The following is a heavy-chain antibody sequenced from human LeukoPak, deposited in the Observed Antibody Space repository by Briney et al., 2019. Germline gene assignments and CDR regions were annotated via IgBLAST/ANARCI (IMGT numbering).Heavy chain of an antibody. CDR2: IWYDGSNK. V-gene: IGHV3-33*01. Sequence: GGSLRLSCAASGCTFRSYGRHGGRQAPGKGLEWVAVIWYDGSNKYYADSVKGRFTISRDNSKNTLYLQMNSLRAEDTAVYYCARDGRVAARPMYYMDVWGKGTTVTVSS. CDR1: GCTFRSYG. D-gene: IGHD6-6*01. J-gene: IGHJ6*03. CDR3: ARDGRVAARPMYYMDV.